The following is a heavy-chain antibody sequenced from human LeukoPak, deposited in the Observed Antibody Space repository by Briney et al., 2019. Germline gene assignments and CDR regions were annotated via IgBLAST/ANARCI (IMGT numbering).Heavy chain of an antibody. V-gene: IGHV3-23*01. Sequence: PGGSLRLSCAASGLSFSSFAMSWVRQGPARGLEWVSSIRGNGETFCADSVKGRFTLSSDSSWNTVYFQLNNLRVEDTAIYYCAKATRRILEGYYYYMDVWGKGTTVTVSS. D-gene: IGHD2/OR15-2a*01. J-gene: IGHJ6*03. CDR1: GLSFSSFA. CDR3: AKATRRILEGYYYYMDV. CDR2: IRGNGET.